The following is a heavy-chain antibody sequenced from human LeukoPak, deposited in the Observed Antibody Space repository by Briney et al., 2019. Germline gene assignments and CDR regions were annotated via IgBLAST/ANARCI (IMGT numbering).Heavy chain of an antibody. D-gene: IGHD5-18*01. CDR1: GGSFSDYQ. CDR3: ARDRGGYTYSHDY. V-gene: IGHV4-59*12. Sequence: SETLSLTCAVSGGSFSDYQWNWIRQPPGKGLEWIGYIYYSGSTNYNPSLKSRVTISMDKSKNQLSLKLNFVTAADTAVYYCARDRGGYTYSHDYWGQGTLVTVSS. J-gene: IGHJ4*02. CDR2: IYYSGST.